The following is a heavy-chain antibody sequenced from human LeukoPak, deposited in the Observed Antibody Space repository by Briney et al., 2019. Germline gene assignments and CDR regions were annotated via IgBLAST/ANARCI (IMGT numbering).Heavy chain of an antibody. D-gene: IGHD4-17*01. CDR1: GFTFSSYE. J-gene: IGHJ2*01. V-gene: IGHV3-48*03. CDR3: ARDDYGDYGWYFDL. Sequence: GGSLRLSCAASGFTFSSYEMNWVRQAPGKGLEWVSYISSSGSTIYYADSVKGRFTISRDNAKNSLYLQMNSLRAEDTAVYYCARDDYGDYGWYFDLWGRGTLVTVSS. CDR2: ISSSGSTI.